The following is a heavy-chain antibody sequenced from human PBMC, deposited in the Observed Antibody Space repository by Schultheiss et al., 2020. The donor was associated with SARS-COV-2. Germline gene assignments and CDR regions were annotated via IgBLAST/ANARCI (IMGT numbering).Heavy chain of an antibody. Sequence: GGSLRLSCAASGFTFSSYGMHWVRQAPGKGLEWVAVIWYDGSNKYYADSVKGRFTISRDNSKNTLYLQMNSLRAEDTAVYYCAREDGYYYGMDVWGQGTTVTVSS. CDR2: IWYDGSNK. J-gene: IGHJ6*02. CDR1: GFTFSSYG. D-gene: IGHD5-24*01. CDR3: AREDGYYYGMDV. V-gene: IGHV3-33*01.